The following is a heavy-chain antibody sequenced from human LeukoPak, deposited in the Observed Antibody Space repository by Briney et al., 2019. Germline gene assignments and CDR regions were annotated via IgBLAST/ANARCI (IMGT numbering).Heavy chain of an antibody. CDR2: IRSKANSYAT. J-gene: IGHJ4*02. Sequence: GGSLRLSCAASGFTFSGSAMHWVRQASGKGLEWVGRIRSKANSYATAYAASVKGRFTISRDDSKNTAYLQMNSLKTEDTAVYYCTGRGWLQYDYWGQGTLVTVSS. CDR1: GFTFSGSA. V-gene: IGHV3-73*01. D-gene: IGHD5-24*01. CDR3: TGRGWLQYDY.